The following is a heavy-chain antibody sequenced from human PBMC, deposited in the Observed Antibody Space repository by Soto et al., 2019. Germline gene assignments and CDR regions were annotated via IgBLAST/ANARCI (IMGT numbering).Heavy chain of an antibody. Sequence: QVQLVQSGAEVKKPGASVKVSCKASGYTFSSYGISWVRQAPGQGLEWMGWISAYNGNTNYAQKLPSRATMTTDTPTTTAYIALRSLRSYDTAVYYFARGEGFVDPWGQGTLVTVSS. D-gene: IGHD3-10*01. V-gene: IGHV1-18*01. CDR2: ISAYNGNT. J-gene: IGHJ5*02. CDR1: GYTFSSYG. CDR3: ARGEGFVDP.